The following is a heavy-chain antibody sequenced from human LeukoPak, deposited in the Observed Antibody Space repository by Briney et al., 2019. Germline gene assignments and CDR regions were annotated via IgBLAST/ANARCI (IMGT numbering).Heavy chain of an antibody. D-gene: IGHD3-3*01. CDR3: ARDQYDTWSRRGNFDS. CDR2: IKQDGSEK. CDR1: GFTFSSYW. V-gene: IGHV3-7*03. Sequence: GGSLRLSCAASGFTFSSYWMSWVRQAPGKGLEWVANIKQDGSEKYYVDSVKGRFTISRDNTKNSLYLQMNSLRVEDTAVFYCARDQYDTWSRRGNFDSWGQGTLVIVSS. J-gene: IGHJ4*02.